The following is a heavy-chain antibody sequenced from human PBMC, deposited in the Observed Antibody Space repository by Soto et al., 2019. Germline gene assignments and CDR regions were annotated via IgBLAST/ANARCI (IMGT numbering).Heavy chain of an antibody. Sequence: GGSLRLSCAASGFTFSDYYMSWIRQAPGKGLEWVSYISSSSSYTNYADSVKGRFTVSRDNAKNSLYLQMNSLRAEDTAVYYCARVAAGATDPFDLWGRGTLVTVSS. CDR3: ARVAAGATDPFDL. CDR1: GFTFSDYY. D-gene: IGHD1-26*01. CDR2: ISSSSSYT. J-gene: IGHJ2*01. V-gene: IGHV3-11*05.